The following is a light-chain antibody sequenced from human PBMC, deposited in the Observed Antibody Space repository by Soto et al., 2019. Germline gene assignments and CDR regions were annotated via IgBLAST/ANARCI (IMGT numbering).Light chain of an antibody. V-gene: IGLV1-51*01. Sequence: QSVLTQPPSVSAAPGQKVTISCSGGSSNIGKNYVSWYQQVPGRVPKLLIVDNTERPSGIPDRFYGSKSGTSATLGITGLQTGDEADYYCGTWDSTLSAVVFGGGTKVTVL. CDR1: SSNIGKNY. J-gene: IGLJ2*01. CDR2: DNT. CDR3: GTWDSTLSAVV.